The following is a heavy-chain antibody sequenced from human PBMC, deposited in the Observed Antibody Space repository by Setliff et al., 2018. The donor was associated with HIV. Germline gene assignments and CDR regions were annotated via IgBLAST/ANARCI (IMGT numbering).Heavy chain of an antibody. Sequence: SETLSLTCTVSGGSMSSSSYYWGWIRQTPDKGLEWLGIIYYSGATYYNPSLTSRVTISVDTSRNQFSLKLRSVTVADTAAYYCARLGYVSGGFYKTPGPYYFDYWGQGALVTVSS. D-gene: IGHD3-10*01. V-gene: IGHV4-39*01. J-gene: IGHJ4*02. CDR2: IYYSGAT. CDR3: ARLGYVSGGFYKTPGPYYFDY. CDR1: GGSMSSSSYY.